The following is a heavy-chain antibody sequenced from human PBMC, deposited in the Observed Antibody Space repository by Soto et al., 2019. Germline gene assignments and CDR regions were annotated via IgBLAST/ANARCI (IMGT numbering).Heavy chain of an antibody. D-gene: IGHD2-15*01. J-gene: IGHJ2*01. CDR3: AKAGKDCSGGSCYFSWYFDL. V-gene: IGHV3-23*01. CDR1: GFTFSSYA. Sequence: PGGSLRLSCAASGFTFSSYAMSWVRQAPGKGLEWVSAIGGSGGSTYYADSVKGRFTISRDNSKNTLYLQMNSLRAEDTAVYYCAKAGKDCSGGSCYFSWYFDLWGRGTLVTVSS. CDR2: IGGSGGST.